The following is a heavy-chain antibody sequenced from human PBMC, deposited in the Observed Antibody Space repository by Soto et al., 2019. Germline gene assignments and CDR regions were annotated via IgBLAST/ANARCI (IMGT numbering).Heavy chain of an antibody. Sequence: EVQLVESGGGPVRPGGSLKLSCAASGFNFITYSLSWFRQAPGKGLEWVASISSSAVYIDYADSVKGRFTISRDNANNSLYLQMNSLSAEDTATYYCVRDGLDYYDTERLYFDNWGQGTLVTVSS. J-gene: IGHJ4*02. V-gene: IGHV3-21*01. CDR1: GFNFITYS. D-gene: IGHD3-22*01. CDR3: VRDGLDYYDTERLYFDN. CDR2: ISSSAVYI.